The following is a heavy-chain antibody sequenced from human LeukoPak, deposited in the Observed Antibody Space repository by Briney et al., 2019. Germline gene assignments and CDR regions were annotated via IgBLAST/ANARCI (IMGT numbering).Heavy chain of an antibody. CDR3: AKMQGYFDY. J-gene: IGHJ4*02. CDR2: ITSSGETT. Sequence: QPGGPLRLSCAASGSIPFNSYSMSWVRQAPGKGLEWVSAITSSGETTYYADSVKGRFTISRDNSKNMVYLQMNSLRAEDAATYYCAKMQGYFDYWGQGSLVTVSS. V-gene: IGHV3-23*01. CDR1: GSIPFNSYS.